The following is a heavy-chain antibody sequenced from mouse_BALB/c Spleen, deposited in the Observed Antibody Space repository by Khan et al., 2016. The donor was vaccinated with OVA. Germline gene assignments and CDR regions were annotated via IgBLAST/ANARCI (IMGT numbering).Heavy chain of an antibody. CDR1: GFSLTRHG. J-gene: IGHJ2*01. Sequence: QVQLKESGPGLVAPSQSLSITCTVSGFSLTRHGIHWVRQPPGKGLEWMGIIWAGGSTNYNTALMYGLSTIKDSSKSQVFLKMNTQQTDDTCIYYCASNREPDYFDYWGQGTTLTVSS. CDR3: ASNREPDYFDY. CDR2: IWAGGST. V-gene: IGHV2-9*02.